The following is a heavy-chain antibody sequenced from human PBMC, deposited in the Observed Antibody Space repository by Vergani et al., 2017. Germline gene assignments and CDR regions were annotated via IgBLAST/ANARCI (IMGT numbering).Heavy chain of an antibody. CDR1: GGSISSGSYY. CDR2: LYTSGST. V-gene: IGHV4-61*02. Sequence: QVQLQESGPGLVKPSQTLSLTCTVSGGSISSGSYYWSWIRQPAGKGLEWIGRLYTSGSTNYNPPLKSRVTIAVDTSKNQFSLKLSSVTAADTAVYYWARVYYYGMDVWGQGP. J-gene: IGHJ6*02. CDR3: ARVYYYGMDV.